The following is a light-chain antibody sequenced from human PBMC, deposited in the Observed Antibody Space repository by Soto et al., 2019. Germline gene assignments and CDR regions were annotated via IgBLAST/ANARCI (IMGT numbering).Light chain of an antibody. CDR2: GVS. CDR1: SSDVGAYKY. V-gene: IGLV2-14*01. J-gene: IGLJ1*01. CDR3: ISYTSSDTYV. Sequence: QSVLTQPASVSGSPGQSITISCTGTSSDVGAYKYVSWYQQHPGKAPKLMIYGVSSRPSGVSNRFSGSKSGNTASLIISGLQAEDEADYYCISYTSSDTYVFGTGTKV.